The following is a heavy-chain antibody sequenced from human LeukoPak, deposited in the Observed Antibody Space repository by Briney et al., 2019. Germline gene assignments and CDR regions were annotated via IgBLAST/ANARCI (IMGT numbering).Heavy chain of an antibody. Sequence: SGTLTLTCAVSGGSITHTNYRTWVRQPPEKVLEWIGKVNLQGSTNYNPSLMRRVAISVDTSANHVSLQLTSVTAADTAVYYCARTYGAGSFLDYWGQGALVTVSS. J-gene: IGHJ4*02. V-gene: IGHV4-4*02. CDR2: VNLQGST. D-gene: IGHD3-10*01. CDR3: ARTYGAGSFLDY. CDR1: GGSITHTNY.